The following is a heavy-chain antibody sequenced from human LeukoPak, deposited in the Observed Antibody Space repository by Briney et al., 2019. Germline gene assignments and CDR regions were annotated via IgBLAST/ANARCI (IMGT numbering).Heavy chain of an antibody. J-gene: IGHJ4*02. V-gene: IGHV4-39*01. CDR3: ARRGPGYSSSWYVDY. D-gene: IGHD6-13*01. CDR2: IYYSGNT. Sequence: SETLSLTCTVSGGSISSSSYNWGWIRQPPGKGLEWIGSIYYSGNTYYNPSLKSRVTIAVDTSKDQFSLKLSSVTAADTAVHYCARRGPGYSSSWYVDYWGQGTLVTVSS. CDR1: GGSISSSSYN.